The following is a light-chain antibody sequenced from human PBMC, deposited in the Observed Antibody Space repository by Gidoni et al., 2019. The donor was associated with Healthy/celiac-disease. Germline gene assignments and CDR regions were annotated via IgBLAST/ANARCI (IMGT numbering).Light chain of an antibody. J-gene: IGKJ5*01. Sequence: ELVLPQSPGTLSLSPGARATLSCRASPSVSSSYLAWYQQKPGQAPRLLIYGASSRATGIPDRFSGSGSGTDFTLTISRLEPEDFAVYYCQQYGSSITFGQGTRLEIK. CDR1: PSVSSSY. CDR3: QQYGSSIT. CDR2: GAS. V-gene: IGKV3-20*01.